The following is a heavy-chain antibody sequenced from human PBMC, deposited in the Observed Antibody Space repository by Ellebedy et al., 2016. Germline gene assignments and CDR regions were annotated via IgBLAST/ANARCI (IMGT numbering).Heavy chain of an antibody. CDR2: IKPDGSEA. Sequence: GGSLRLSCAASGFTVSTNYMKWVRQAPGKGLEWVANIKPDGSEAYYVGSVRGRFTFSRDNAKNSMYLQMSSLSAEDTAVYYCVTASPWPGILDNWGQGTLVTVSS. CDR1: GFTVSTNY. J-gene: IGHJ4*02. D-gene: IGHD2-2*01. V-gene: IGHV3-7*01. CDR3: VTASPWPGILDN.